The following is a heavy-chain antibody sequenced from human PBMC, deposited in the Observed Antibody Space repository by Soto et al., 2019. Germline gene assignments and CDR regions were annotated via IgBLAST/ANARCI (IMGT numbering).Heavy chain of an antibody. CDR2: ISGSGGST. V-gene: IGHV3-23*01. J-gene: IGHJ6*02. CDR3: AKTQYNWNDEYYYYYGMDV. D-gene: IGHD1-20*01. CDR1: GFTFSSYA. Sequence: RLSCAASGFTFSSYAMSWVRQAPGKGLEWVSAISGSGGSTYYADSVKGRFTISRDNSKNTLYLQMNSLRAEDTAVYYCAKTQYNWNDEYYYYYGMDVWGQGTTVTVSS.